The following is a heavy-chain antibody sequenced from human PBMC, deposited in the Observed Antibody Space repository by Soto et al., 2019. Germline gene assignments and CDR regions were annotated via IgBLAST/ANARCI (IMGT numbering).Heavy chain of an antibody. CDR1: GFTFRTYG. CDR3: ARVASASMDYWYFDL. V-gene: IGHV3-30-3*01. D-gene: IGHD3-10*01. J-gene: IGHJ2*01. Sequence: QVQLVESGGGVVQPGRSLRLSCAASGFTFRTYGMHWVRQAPGKGLDWVASISYDGSKEYYADSVKGRFTGSRDNSKNTVYLQMNSLRGDDTAVYYCARVASASMDYWYFDLWGRGTLVTVSS. CDR2: ISYDGSKE.